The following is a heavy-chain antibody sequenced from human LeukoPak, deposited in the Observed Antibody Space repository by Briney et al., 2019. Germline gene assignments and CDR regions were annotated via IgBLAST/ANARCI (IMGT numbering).Heavy chain of an antibody. D-gene: IGHD6-13*01. CDR1: GFTFSNAW. CDR2: IKSKTDGGTT. J-gene: IGHJ6*03. CDR3: TTDLGQLVLYYYYMDV. Sequence: PGGSLRLSCAASGFTFSNAWMSWVRQAPGKGLEWVGRIKSKTDGGTTDYAAPVKGRFTISRDDSKNTLYLQMNSLKTEDTAVYYCTTDLGQLVLYYYYMDVWGKGTTVTVSS. V-gene: IGHV3-15*01.